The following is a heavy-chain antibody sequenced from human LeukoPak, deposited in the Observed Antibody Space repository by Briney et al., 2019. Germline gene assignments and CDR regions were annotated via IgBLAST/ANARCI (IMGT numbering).Heavy chain of an antibody. D-gene: IGHD5-24*01. CDR3: AKGDG. Sequence: PGGSLRLSCAASGFTFSTYWMTWVRQAPGKGLEWVANIKLDGSDKYYVDSVKGRFTISRDNSKNTLYLQMNSLRVEDTAIYYCAKGDGWGQGTLVTVSS. CDR2: IKLDGSDK. V-gene: IGHV3-7*01. J-gene: IGHJ4*02. CDR1: GFTFSTYW.